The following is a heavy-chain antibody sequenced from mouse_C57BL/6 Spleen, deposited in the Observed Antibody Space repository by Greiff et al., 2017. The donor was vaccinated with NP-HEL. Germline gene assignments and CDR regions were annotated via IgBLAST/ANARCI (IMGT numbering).Heavy chain of an antibody. CDR3: ARMGRFYYGNYFDY. CDR1: GYTFTSYW. D-gene: IGHD2-1*01. J-gene: IGHJ2*01. Sequence: VQLQQPGAELVMPGASVQLSCKASGYTFTSYWMHWVKQRPGQGLEWIGEIDPSDSYTNYNQKFKGKSTLTVDKSSSTAYMQLSSLTSEDSAVYYCARMGRFYYGNYFDYWGQDTTLTVSS. V-gene: IGHV1-69*01. CDR2: IDPSDSYT.